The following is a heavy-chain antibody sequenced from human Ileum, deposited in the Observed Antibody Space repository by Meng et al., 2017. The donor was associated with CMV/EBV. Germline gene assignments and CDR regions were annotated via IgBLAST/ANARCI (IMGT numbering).Heavy chain of an antibody. CDR3: GGYGSPAYYYESYGMDV. CDR2: ISSSSSYI. D-gene: IGHD3-22*01. Sequence: GGSLRPSCAAAGSSYSSYSMNWVRQAPGKGLEWVSSISSSSSYIYYADSVQGRFTISRDNTKNSLYLQMNNLKVDDTAMYYCGGYGSPAYYYESYGMDVWGQGTTVTVSS. CDR1: GSSYSSYS. J-gene: IGHJ6*02. V-gene: IGHV3-21*01.